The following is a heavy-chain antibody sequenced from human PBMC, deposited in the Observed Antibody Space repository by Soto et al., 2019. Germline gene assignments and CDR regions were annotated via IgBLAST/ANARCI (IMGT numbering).Heavy chain of an antibody. CDR2: INASDGST. Sequence: SVKVSCKASGYTFTSYYIHWVRLAPGQGLEWMGWINASDGSTSYAQKFQGRVTITRDTSASTAYMELSSLRSEDTAVYYCAGASTWHPGAFDIWGQGTTVTVS. J-gene: IGHJ3*02. CDR3: AGASTWHPGAFDI. D-gene: IGHD5-12*01. CDR1: GYTFTSYY. V-gene: IGHV1-46*01.